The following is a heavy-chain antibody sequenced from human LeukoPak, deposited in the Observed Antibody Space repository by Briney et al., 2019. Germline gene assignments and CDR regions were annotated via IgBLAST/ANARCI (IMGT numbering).Heavy chain of an antibody. CDR2: INTNSRYM. D-gene: IGHD2-21*02. V-gene: IGHV3-21*01. Sequence: GGSLRLSCAASGFTFSSYSMNWVRQAPGKGLEWVSSINTNSRYMYYADLAKGRFTISRDNSKNTLYLQMGSLRAEDMAVYYCARIAYCGGDCYSGNFDYWGQGTLVTVSS. J-gene: IGHJ4*02. CDR1: GFTFSSYS. CDR3: ARIAYCGGDCYSGNFDY.